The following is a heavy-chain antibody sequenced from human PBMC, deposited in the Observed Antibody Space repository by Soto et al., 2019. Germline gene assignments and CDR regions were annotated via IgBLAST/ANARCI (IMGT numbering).Heavy chain of an antibody. CDR1: GFTFSSYA. V-gene: IGHV3-64D*06. CDR3: VKGRPYYDILTGYYFDYYYYGMDV. Sequence: PGGSLRLSCSASGFTFSSYAMHWVRQAPGKGLEYVSAISSNGGSTYYADSVKGRFTISRDNSKNTLYLQMSSLRVEDTAVYYCVKGRPYYDILTGYYFDYYYYGMDVWGQGTTVTVSS. J-gene: IGHJ6*02. CDR2: ISSNGGST. D-gene: IGHD3-9*01.